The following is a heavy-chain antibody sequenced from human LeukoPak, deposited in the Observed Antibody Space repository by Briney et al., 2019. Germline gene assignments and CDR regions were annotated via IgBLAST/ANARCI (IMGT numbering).Heavy chain of an antibody. V-gene: IGHV3-53*01. CDR2: IYSSGST. D-gene: IGHD6-13*01. CDR3: ASRIATAGSVDY. CDR1: GFTVSSNY. J-gene: IGHJ4*02. Sequence: GGSLRLSCAASGFTVSSNYMSLVRQAPGKGLEWVSVIYSSGSTYYADSVKGRFTISRDNSKNTLHLQMNTLRAEDTAVYYCASRIATAGSVDYWGQGTLVTVSS.